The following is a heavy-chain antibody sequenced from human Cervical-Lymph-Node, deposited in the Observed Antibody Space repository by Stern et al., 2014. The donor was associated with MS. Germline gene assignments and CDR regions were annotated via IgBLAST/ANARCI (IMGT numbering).Heavy chain of an antibody. CDR2: IYYSGSN. CDR1: GGSISSYY. CDR3: ARFCGVRDAFDI. D-gene: IGHD3-3*01. Sequence: QLQLQESGPGLVKPSESLSLTCTVSGGSISSYYWSWIRQPPGKGLEWIGYIYYSGSNNYNPALKTRLTILVENSKNHSSLMLSSVTAADADVYYCARFCGVRDAFDIWGQGTMVTVSS. V-gene: IGHV4-59*01. J-gene: IGHJ3*02.